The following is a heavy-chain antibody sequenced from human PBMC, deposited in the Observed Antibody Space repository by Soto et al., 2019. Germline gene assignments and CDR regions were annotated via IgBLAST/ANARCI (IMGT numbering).Heavy chain of an antibody. CDR3: ARDLGYYDILTGSWAHAFDI. V-gene: IGHV1-69*06. CDR2: IIPIFGTA. J-gene: IGHJ3*02. D-gene: IGHD3-9*01. CDR1: GGTFSSYA. Sequence: GASVKVSCKASGGTFSSYAISWVRQAPGQGLEWMGGIIPIFGTANYAQKFQGRVTITADKSTSTAYMELSSLRSEDTAVYYCARDLGYYDILTGSWAHAFDIWGQGTMVTVSS.